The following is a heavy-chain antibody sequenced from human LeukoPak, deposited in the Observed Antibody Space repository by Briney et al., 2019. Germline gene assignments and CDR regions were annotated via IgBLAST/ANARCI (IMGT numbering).Heavy chain of an antibody. D-gene: IGHD2-21*02. CDR2: ISGNAGST. V-gene: IGHV3-23*01. CDR1: GFTLSSYA. CDR3: ARRAYCGGDCYRAPGYFDL. J-gene: IGHJ2*01. Sequence: GGSLRPSCAASGFTLSSYAMSWVRQAPGKGLEWVSLISGNAGSTYYADSVKGRFTISRENAKNSLYLQMNSLRAGDTAVYYCARRAYCGGDCYRAPGYFDLWGRGTLVTVSS.